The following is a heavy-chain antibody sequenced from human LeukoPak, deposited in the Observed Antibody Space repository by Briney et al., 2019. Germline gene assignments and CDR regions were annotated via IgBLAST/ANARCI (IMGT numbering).Heavy chain of an antibody. CDR3: AKDSAFYYIDV. D-gene: IGHD3-10*01. J-gene: IGHJ6*03. CDR2: IRYNGNNQ. V-gene: IGHV3-30*02. CDR1: GFTFNNYG. Sequence: GGSLRLSCAASGFTFNNYGMRWVRQAPGKGLEWVAFIRYNGNNQYYADSVKGRFTISRDNSKNTMYLQMNSLKGDDPAVYYCAKDSAFYYIDVWGKGTTVIISS.